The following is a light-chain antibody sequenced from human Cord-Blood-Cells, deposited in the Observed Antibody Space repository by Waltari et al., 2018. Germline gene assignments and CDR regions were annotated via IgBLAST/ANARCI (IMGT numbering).Light chain of an antibody. CDR1: QSISSY. Sequence: DIRMTQSPSTLSASVGDRVTITCRASQSISSYLAWYQQKPGKAPKLLIYDASSLESGVPSRFSGSGSGTGFTLTISTLQPDDFANYYCQQYNSYSWTFGQGTKVEIK. CDR3: QQYNSYSWT. CDR2: DAS. J-gene: IGKJ1*01. V-gene: IGKV1-5*01.